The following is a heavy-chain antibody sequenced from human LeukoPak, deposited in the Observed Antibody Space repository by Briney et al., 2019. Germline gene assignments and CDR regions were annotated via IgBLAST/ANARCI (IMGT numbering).Heavy chain of an antibody. V-gene: IGHV4-59*02. CDR1: GGSVSDYY. J-gene: IGHJ4*02. D-gene: IGHD3-22*01. CDR2: IYYSGST. Sequence: SETLSLTCTVSGGSVSDYYWSWIRQPPGKGLECIGYIYYSGSTNYNPSLQSRVTISIDTSKDQFSLKMSSVTAADTAVYYCATYDGTGKFAFWGQGTLVTVSS. CDR3: ATYDGTGKFAF.